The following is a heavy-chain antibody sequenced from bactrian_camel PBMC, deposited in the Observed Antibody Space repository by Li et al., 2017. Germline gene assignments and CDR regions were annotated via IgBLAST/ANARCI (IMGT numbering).Heavy chain of an antibody. CDR3: AARSVGWCSLFEHWLGKRAYTPGGYFAN. CDR1: ENPYNDYS. D-gene: IGHD1*01. J-gene: IGHJ6*01. Sequence: VQAGGSLNLSYVLSENPYNDYSMAWFRQSPGKEREGVAAIYTGGSTSYADSVKDRFTISRDKGTVYLQMNSLKPEDTAMYYCAARSVGWCSLFEHWLGKRAYTPGGYFANWGQGTQVTVS. CDR2: IYTGGST. V-gene: IGHV3S57*01.